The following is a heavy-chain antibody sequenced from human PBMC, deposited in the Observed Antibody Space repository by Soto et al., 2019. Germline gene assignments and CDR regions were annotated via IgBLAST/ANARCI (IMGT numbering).Heavy chain of an antibody. CDR2: LYDVDGS. D-gene: IGHD1-1*01. Sequence: DVQLVESGGGLIQPGESLRLSCAAFGLTISGKKYVAWVRQAPGKGLEWVSALYDVDGSFYADSVTGRFTTSSDSSKTTVYLQMQDLRPDDTAVYYCATWHEREHAFDVWGQGTTVTISS. V-gene: IGHV3-53*01. CDR3: ATWHEREHAFDV. J-gene: IGHJ3*01. CDR1: GLTISGKKY.